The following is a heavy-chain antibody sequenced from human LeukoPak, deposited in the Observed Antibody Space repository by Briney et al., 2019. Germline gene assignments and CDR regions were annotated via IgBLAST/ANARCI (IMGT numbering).Heavy chain of an antibody. CDR3: ARDLIPIAVAGYFDY. Sequence: GASVKVSCKASGYTFTSYAMHWVRQAPGQRLEWMGWINAGNGNTKYSQKFQGRVTITRDTSASTAYMELSSLRSEDTAVYYCARDLIPIAVAGYFDYWGQGTLVTVSS. V-gene: IGHV1-3*01. CDR1: GYTFTSYA. CDR2: INAGNGNT. J-gene: IGHJ4*02. D-gene: IGHD6-19*01.